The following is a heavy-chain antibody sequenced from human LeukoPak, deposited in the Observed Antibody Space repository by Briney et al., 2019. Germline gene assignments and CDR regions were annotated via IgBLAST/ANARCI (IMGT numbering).Heavy chain of an antibody. V-gene: IGHV4-31*03. D-gene: IGHD3-3*01. Sequence: SETLSLTCTVSGGSISSGGYYWSWIRQHPGKGLEWIGYIYYSGSTYYNPSLKSRVTISVDTSKNQFSLKLSSVTAADTAVYYCARVRQRHDFWSGQLDDAFDIWGQGTLVTVSS. J-gene: IGHJ3*02. CDR3: ARVRQRHDFWSGQLDDAFDI. CDR2: IYYSGST. CDR1: GGSISSGGYY.